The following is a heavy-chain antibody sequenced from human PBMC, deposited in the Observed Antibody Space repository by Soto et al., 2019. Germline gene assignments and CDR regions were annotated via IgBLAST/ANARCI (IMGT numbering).Heavy chain of an antibody. J-gene: IGHJ4*02. CDR3: ARNTWGVSNNYYFDS. V-gene: IGHV4-30-4*08. Sequence: SETLSLTCTVSGGSISSSSYYWGWIRQPPGKGLEWIGYISHSGTTYYNPSLKSRITISVDTSKNQFSLKLSSVTAADTAVYYCARNTWGVSNNYYFDSWGQGTLVTVSS. D-gene: IGHD1-1*01. CDR2: ISHSGTT. CDR1: GGSISSSSYY.